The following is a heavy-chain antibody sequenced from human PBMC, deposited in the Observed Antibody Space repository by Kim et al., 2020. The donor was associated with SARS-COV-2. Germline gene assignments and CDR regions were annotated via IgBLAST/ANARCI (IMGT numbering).Heavy chain of an antibody. D-gene: IGHD6-6*01. CDR3: AISRRGARFASSSHYY. CDR2: IFYHGRTT. Sequence: SETLSLTCTVSGGSISSYYWCWIRQPPGEGLEWVGGIFYHGRTTYYTPSIKRRITISVDTSNNQSLLQMTAVTAEDTAVYYWAISRRGARFASSSHYY. V-gene: IGHV4-59*05. CDR1: GGSISSYY. J-gene: IGHJ6*01.